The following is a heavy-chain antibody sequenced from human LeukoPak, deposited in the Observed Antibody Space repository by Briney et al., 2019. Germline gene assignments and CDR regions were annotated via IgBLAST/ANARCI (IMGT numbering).Heavy chain of an antibody. J-gene: IGHJ6*02. V-gene: IGHV3-66*02. CDR2: IYSGGST. CDR3: ARGGDSSGWVYYGMDV. Sequence: GGSLRLSCATSGFTFSSYWMHWVRQAPGKGLEWVSVIYSGGSTYYADSVKGRFTISRDNSKNTLYLQMNSLRAEDTAVYYCARGGDSSGWVYYGMDVWGQGTTVTVSS. D-gene: IGHD6-19*01. CDR1: GFTFSSYW.